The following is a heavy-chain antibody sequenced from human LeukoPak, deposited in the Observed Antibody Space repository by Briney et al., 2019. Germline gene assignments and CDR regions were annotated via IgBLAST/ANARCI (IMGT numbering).Heavy chain of an antibody. Sequence: WGYLTLKCAGSGFTFCNVWMIWLRQAPGLGLKWVGRLKSKTAGWTQEFAARVTGSFTISRDESYITLYLQMNSVKTEDTAVYYCATVASGWGYLFDYWGQGAMVTVSS. CDR1: GFTFCNVW. J-gene: IGHJ4*02. D-gene: IGHD6-19*01. V-gene: IGHV3-15*01. CDR3: ATVASGWGYLFDY. CDR2: LKSKTAGWTQ.